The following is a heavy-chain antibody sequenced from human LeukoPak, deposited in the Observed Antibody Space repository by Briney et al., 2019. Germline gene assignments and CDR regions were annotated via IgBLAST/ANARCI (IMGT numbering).Heavy chain of an antibody. CDR2: ISVYNGNT. CDR3: ARDPYSGSPYYFDY. CDR1: GYTVTRYG. D-gene: IGHD1-26*01. V-gene: IGHV1-18*01. Sequence: ASVKVSCKASGYTVTRYGISWVRQAPGQGLEWMGWISVYNGNTNYAQKLQGRVTMTTDTSTSTAYMELRSLRSDDTAVYYCARDPYSGSPYYFDYWGQGTLVTVSS. J-gene: IGHJ4*02.